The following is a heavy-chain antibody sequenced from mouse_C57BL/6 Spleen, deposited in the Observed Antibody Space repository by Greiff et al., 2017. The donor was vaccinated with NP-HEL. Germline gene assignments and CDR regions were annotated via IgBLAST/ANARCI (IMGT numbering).Heavy chain of an antibody. V-gene: IGHV1-81*01. Sequence: VQGVESGAELARPGASVKLSCKASGCTFTSYGISWVKQRTGQGLEWIGEIYPRSGNTYYNEKFKGKATLTADKSSSTAYMELRSLTSEDSAVYFCARSDYSPAMDYCGQGTSVTVSS. CDR2: IYPRSGNT. CDR1: GCTFTSYG. D-gene: IGHD1-1*01. J-gene: IGHJ4*01. CDR3: ARSDYSPAMDY.